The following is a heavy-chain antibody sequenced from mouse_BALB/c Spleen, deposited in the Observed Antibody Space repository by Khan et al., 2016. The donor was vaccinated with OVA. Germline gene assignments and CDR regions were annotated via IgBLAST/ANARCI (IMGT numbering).Heavy chain of an antibody. CDR3: AREGAYYRSDGWFAY. Sequence: VQLQQSGAELARPGASVKMSCKASGYTFTTYTIHWVKQRPGQGLEWIGYIIPTNDYTNYNQKFKDRATLTADKSSSTAYMQLSSLTSEDSAVHYCAREGAYYRSDGWFAYWGQGTLVTVSA. D-gene: IGHD2-14*01. CDR2: IIPTNDYT. V-gene: IGHV1-4*01. CDR1: GYTFTTYT. J-gene: IGHJ3*01.